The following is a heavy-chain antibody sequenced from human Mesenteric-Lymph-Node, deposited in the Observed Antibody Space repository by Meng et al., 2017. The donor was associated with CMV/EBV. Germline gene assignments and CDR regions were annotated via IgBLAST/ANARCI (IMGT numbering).Heavy chain of an antibody. Sequence: ASVKVSCKASGYTFTSYYMHWARQAPGQGLEWMGIINPSGGSTSYAQKFQGRVTMTRDTSTSTVYMELSSLRSEDTAVYYCARDPPNYNWFDPWGQGTLVTVSS. CDR3: ARDPPNYNWFDP. CDR2: INPSGGST. V-gene: IGHV1-46*01. J-gene: IGHJ5*02. CDR1: GYTFTSYY. D-gene: IGHD4/OR15-4a*01.